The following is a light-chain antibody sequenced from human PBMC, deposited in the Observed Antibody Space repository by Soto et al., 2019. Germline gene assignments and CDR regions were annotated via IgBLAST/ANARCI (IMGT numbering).Light chain of an antibody. CDR3: QQYNSWPLT. CDR1: QSVGSSY. CDR2: DIS. J-gene: IGKJ4*01. V-gene: IGKV3D-15*01. Sequence: EIVLTQSPGTLSLSPGERATLSCRASQSVGSSYLTWYQQKPGQPPRLLIYDISTRATGIPTRFSGSGSGTEFTLTISSLQSEDFAVYYCQQYNSWPLTFGGGTKVDIK.